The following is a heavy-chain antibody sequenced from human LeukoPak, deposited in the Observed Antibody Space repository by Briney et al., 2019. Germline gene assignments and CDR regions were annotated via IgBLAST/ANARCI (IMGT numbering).Heavy chain of an antibody. Sequence: GASVKVSCKVSGYTLTELSMHWVRQAPGKGLEWMGGFDPEDGETIYAQKFQGRVTMTEDTSTDTAHMELSSLRSEDTAVYFCARGAGVVPAAKSLGYYLYYYMDVWGEGTTVTVSS. CDR2: FDPEDGET. D-gene: IGHD2-2*01. CDR1: GYTLTELS. J-gene: IGHJ6*03. V-gene: IGHV1-24*01. CDR3: ARGAGVVPAAKSLGYYLYYYMDV.